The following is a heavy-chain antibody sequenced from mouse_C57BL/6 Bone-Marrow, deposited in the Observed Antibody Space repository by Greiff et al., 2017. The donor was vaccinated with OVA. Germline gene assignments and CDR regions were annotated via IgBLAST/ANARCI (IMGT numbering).Heavy chain of an antibody. CDR2: IYPSDSET. J-gene: IGHJ1*03. D-gene: IGHD1-1*01. Sequence: VQLQQPGAELVRPGSSVKLSCKASGYTFTSYWMDWVKQRPGQGLEWIGNIYPSDSETHYNQKFKDKATLTVDKSSSTAYMQLSSLTSEDSAVDYCARYGSSHWYFDVWGTGTTVTGSS. CDR3: ARYGSSHWYFDV. V-gene: IGHV1-61*01. CDR1: GYTFTSYW.